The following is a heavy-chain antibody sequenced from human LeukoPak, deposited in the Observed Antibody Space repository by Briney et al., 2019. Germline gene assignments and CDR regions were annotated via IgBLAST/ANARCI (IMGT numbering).Heavy chain of an antibody. CDR3: ARDHKRYSIYDY. D-gene: IGHD6-13*01. CDR1: GYTFTGYY. J-gene: IGHJ4*02. V-gene: IGHV1-2*02. CDR2: INPNSGGT. Sequence: GASVKVSCKASGYTFTGYYMHRVRQAPGQGLEWMGWINPNSGGTNYAQKFQGRVTMTRDTSISTAYMELSRLRSDDTAVYYCARDHKRYSIYDYWGQGTLVTVSS.